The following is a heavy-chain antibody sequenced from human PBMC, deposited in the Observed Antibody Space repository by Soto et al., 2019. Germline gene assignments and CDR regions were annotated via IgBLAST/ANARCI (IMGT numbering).Heavy chain of an antibody. CDR2: INPNSGGT. D-gene: IGHD6-6*01. J-gene: IGHJ6*02. Sequence: ASVKVSCKASGYTFTGYYMHWVRQAPGQGLEWMGWINPNSGGTNYAQKFQGRVTKTRDTSISTAYMELSRLRSDDTAVYYCARAKVQLVGDYYYYYGMDVWGQGTTVTVSS. CDR3: ARAKVQLVGDYYYYYGMDV. V-gene: IGHV1-2*02. CDR1: GYTFTGYY.